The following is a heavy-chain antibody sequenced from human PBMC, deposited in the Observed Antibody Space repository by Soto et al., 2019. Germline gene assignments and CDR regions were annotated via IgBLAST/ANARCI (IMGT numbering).Heavy chain of an antibody. CDR3: AGYNWNYYFDP. D-gene: IGHD1-7*01. CDR2: IYHSGST. CDR1: GGSVRDGSYY. J-gene: IGHJ5*02. V-gene: IGHV4-61*01. Sequence: TSETLSLTCTVSGGSVRDGSYYWAWLRQPPGKGLEWIGHIYHSGSTIYNPSLKSRVTISIDTSKSQSSLNLNSMTAADTAVYYCAGYNWNYYFDPWGQGTLVTAPQ.